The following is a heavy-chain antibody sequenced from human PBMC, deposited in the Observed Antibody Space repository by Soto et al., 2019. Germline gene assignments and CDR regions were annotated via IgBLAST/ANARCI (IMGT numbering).Heavy chain of an antibody. Sequence: GGSLRLSCAASGFTFSSYAMSWVRQAPGKGLEWVSAISGSGGSTYYADSVKGRFTISRDNSKNTLYLQMNSLRAEDTAVYYCAKKGARCRSTSCRPGRYYYMDVWGKGTTVTVSS. CDR2: ISGSGGST. CDR1: GFTFSSYA. CDR3: AKKGARCRSTSCRPGRYYYMDV. V-gene: IGHV3-23*01. J-gene: IGHJ6*03. D-gene: IGHD2-2*01.